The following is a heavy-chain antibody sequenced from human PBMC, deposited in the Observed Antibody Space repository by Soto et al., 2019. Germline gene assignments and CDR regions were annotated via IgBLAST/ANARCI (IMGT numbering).Heavy chain of an antibody. CDR3: ATALSGSGRRIKDLYYYYYMDV. Sequence: VKVSCKVSGYTLTELSMHWVRQAPGKGLEWMGGFDPEDGETIYAQKFQGRVTMTEDTSTDTAYMELSSLRSEDTAVYYCATALSGSGRRIKDLYYYYYMDVWGKGTTVTVSS. J-gene: IGHJ6*03. D-gene: IGHD3-10*01. CDR1: GYTLTELS. CDR2: FDPEDGET. V-gene: IGHV1-24*01.